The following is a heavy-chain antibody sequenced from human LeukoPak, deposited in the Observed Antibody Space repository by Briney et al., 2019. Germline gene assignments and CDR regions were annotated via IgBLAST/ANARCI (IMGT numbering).Heavy chain of an antibody. Sequence: SGPTLVKPTQTLTLTCTFSGFSLSTNGVGVGWIRQPPGVALEWLALIYWDDDKRYSPSLKSRLTITRDTSTNQVVLTMTNMDPVDTATYYCAHTRCTSTSCYKDFDYWGQGTLVTVSS. CDR3: AHTRCTSTSCYKDFDY. D-gene: IGHD2-2*01. J-gene: IGHJ4*02. CDR2: IYWDDDK. V-gene: IGHV2-5*02. CDR1: GFSLSTNGVG.